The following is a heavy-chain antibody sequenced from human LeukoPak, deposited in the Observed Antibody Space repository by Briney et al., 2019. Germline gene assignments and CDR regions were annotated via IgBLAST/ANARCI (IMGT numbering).Heavy chain of an antibody. D-gene: IGHD6-19*01. V-gene: IGHV1-46*01. CDR3: AGRDSSKNDY. CDR2: INPSGGST. J-gene: IGHJ4*02. CDR1: GYTFTSYY. Sequence: GGSLRLSCAASGYTFTSYYMHWVRQAPGQGLEWMGIINPSGGSTSYAQKFQGRVTMTRDTSTSTVYMELSSLRSEDTAVYYCAGRDSSKNDYWGQGTLVTVSS.